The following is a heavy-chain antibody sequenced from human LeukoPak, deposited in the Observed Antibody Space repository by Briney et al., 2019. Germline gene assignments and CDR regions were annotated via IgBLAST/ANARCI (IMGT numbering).Heavy chain of an antibody. CDR1: GFSLSNYW. Sequence: GGSLRLYCAASGFSLSNYWMHWVRQAPGKGLVWVTRMNSDGSATYYADSVQGRFTISRDNAKNTLYLQMNSLRAEDTAMYFCAKGPNYCDSWGQGTLVTVSS. V-gene: IGHV3-74*01. J-gene: IGHJ4*02. CDR2: MNSDGSAT. CDR3: AKGPNYCDS.